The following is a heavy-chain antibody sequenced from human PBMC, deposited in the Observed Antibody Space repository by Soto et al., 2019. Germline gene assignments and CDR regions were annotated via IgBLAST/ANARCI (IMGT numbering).Heavy chain of an antibody. J-gene: IGHJ4*02. CDR3: ARCPTIAEDTYFGY. CDR1: GGTFSSYA. Sequence: SVKVSCKASGGTFSSYAISWVRQAPGQGLEWMGGIIPIFGTANYAQKFQGRVTITADESTSTAYMELSSLRSEDTAVYYCARCPTIAEDTYFGYWGQGTLVTVSS. V-gene: IGHV1-69*13. CDR2: IIPIFGTA. D-gene: IGHD6-13*01.